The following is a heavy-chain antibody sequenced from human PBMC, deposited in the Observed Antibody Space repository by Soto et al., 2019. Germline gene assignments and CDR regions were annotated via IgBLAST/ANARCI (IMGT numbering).Heavy chain of an antibody. CDR3: ARVDTAMSYYYYYGMDV. CDR2: IIPIFGTA. Sequence: VKVSCKASGGTFSSYAISWVRQAPGQELEWMGGIIPIFGTANYAQKFQGRVTITADESTSTAYMELSSLRSEDTAVYYCARVDTAMSYYYYYGMDVWGQRTTVTVSS. CDR1: GGTFSSYA. V-gene: IGHV1-69*01. D-gene: IGHD5-18*01. J-gene: IGHJ6*02.